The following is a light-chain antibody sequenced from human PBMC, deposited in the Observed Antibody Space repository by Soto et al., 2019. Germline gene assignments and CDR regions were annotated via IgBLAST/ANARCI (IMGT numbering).Light chain of an antibody. CDR3: QQYNSYSLT. CDR2: DAS. Sequence: DIQMTQSPSTLSASVGDRVTITCRASQSISSRLAWYPQKPGKAPKILIYDASNLESGVPSRFNPSRSGTEFTLTISSLQPDDFATYYCQQYNSYSLTFAGGTKVEIK. J-gene: IGKJ4*01. CDR1: QSISSR. V-gene: IGKV1-5*01.